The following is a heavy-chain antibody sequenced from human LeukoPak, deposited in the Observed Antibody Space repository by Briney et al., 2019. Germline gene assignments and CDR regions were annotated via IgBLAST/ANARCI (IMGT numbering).Heavy chain of an antibody. D-gene: IGHD6-6*01. J-gene: IGHJ4*02. CDR3: AKFEEGSPDLSTSSSGRDY. CDR2: IRYDGFNE. V-gene: IGHV3-30*02. CDR1: GFTVSSNY. Sequence: PGGSLRLSCAASGFTVSSNYMSWVRQAPGKGLEWVAFIRYDGFNEYYADSVRGRFTISRDNSKNTLFLQMNNLRAEDTAVYYCAKFEEGSPDLSTSSSGRDYWGQGTLVTVSS.